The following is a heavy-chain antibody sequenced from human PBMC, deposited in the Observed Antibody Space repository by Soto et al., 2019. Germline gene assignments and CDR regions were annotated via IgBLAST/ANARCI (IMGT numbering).Heavy chain of an antibody. J-gene: IGHJ4*02. CDR3: ARPDQWELNFQY. V-gene: IGHV3-48*04. CDR1: GFTFSSAW. CDR2: ISSSGSTI. D-gene: IGHD1-26*01. Sequence: GGSLRLSCAASGFTFSSAWMNWVRQAPGKGLEWVSYISSSGSTIYYADAVKGRFTISRDNAKNSLYLQMNSLRAEDTAVYYCARPDQWELNFQYWGQGALVTVSS.